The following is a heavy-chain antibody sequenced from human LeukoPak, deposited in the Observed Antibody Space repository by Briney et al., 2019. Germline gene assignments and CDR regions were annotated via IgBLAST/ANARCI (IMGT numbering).Heavy chain of an antibody. V-gene: IGHV4-4*07. Sequence: SETLSLTCSVSSDSFTTYYWTWIRQPAGKGLEWIGRVKTGGTTDYNPSLKSRVTMSVDTSKKQFSLRLDSVTAADTGVYYRARVSRITLIVGHDAFDMWGQGTMVTVSS. J-gene: IGHJ3*02. CDR1: SDSFTTYY. CDR3: ARVSRITLIVGHDAFDM. D-gene: IGHD1-26*01. CDR2: VKTGGTT.